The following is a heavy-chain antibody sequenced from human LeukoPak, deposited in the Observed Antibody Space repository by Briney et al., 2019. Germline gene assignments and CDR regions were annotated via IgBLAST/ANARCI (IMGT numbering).Heavy chain of an antibody. CDR3: ARVGTVVVLAATQGRGYYYYMDV. CDR1: GGSISSSSYY. V-gene: IGHV4-39*07. CDR2: IYYSGST. J-gene: IGHJ6*03. Sequence: PSETPSLTCTVSGGSISSSSYYWGWIRQPPGKGLEWIGSIYYSGSTYYNPSLKSRITISVDTSKNQFSLKLSSVTAADTAVYYCARVGTVVVLAATQGRGYYYYMDVWGKGTTVTVSS. D-gene: IGHD2-15*01.